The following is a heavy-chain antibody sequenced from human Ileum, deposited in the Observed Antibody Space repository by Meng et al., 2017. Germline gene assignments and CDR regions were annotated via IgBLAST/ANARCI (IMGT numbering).Heavy chain of an antibody. D-gene: IGHD6-19*01. CDR1: GASISSGNW. V-gene: IGHV4-4*02. J-gene: IGHJ4*02. CDR2: MYHSGTT. CDR3: ARHIGVPGTRGFDY. Sequence: QVTLQESGPGLVQPSEPLSLPCSVSGASISSGNWWSWVRQSPGKGLEWIGEMYHSGTTNYNPSLKSRVTISLDTSKNQLSLKLTSVTAAGTAVYYCARHIGVPGTRGFDYWGQGTLVTVSS.